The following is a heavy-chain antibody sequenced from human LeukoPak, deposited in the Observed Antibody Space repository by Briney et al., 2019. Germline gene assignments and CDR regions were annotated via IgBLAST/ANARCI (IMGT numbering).Heavy chain of an antibody. Sequence: SETLSLTCAVYGGSFSGYYWSWIRQPPGKGLEWIGEINHSGSTNYNPSLKSRVTISVDTSKSQFSLKLSSVTAADTAVYYCRYYDFWSGYYVDDYWGQGTLVTVSS. CDR2: INHSGST. CDR3: RYYDFWSGYYVDDY. D-gene: IGHD3-3*01. J-gene: IGHJ4*02. V-gene: IGHV4-34*01. CDR1: GGSFSGYY.